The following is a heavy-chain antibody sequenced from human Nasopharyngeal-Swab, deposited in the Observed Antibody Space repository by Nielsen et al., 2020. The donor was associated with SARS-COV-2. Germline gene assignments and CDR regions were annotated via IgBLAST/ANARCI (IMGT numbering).Heavy chain of an antibody. V-gene: IGHV4-31*03. J-gene: IGHJ3*02. Sequence: SETLSLTCTVSGGSISSGGYYWSWIRQHPGKGLEWIGYIYYSGSTYYNPSLKSRVTISVDTSKNQFSLKLSSVTAADTAVYYCARGRHRGVVLGGGAFDIWGQGTMVTVSS. CDR1: GGSISSGGYY. CDR3: ARGRHRGVVLGGGAFDI. CDR2: IYYSGST. D-gene: IGHD3-10*01.